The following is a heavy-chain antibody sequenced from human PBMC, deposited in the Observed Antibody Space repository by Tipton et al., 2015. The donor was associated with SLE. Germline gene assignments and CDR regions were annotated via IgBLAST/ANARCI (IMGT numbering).Heavy chain of an antibody. Sequence: TLSLTCTVSGGSISSSRYYWGWIRQPPGKGLEWIGNIYYSGSTFYSPSLKSRVTISADRSKNQFSLKLSSVTAADTAVYYCARASYDSSSYYFDYWGQGTLVTVSS. CDR2: IYYSGST. D-gene: IGHD3-22*01. CDR1: GGSISSSRYY. J-gene: IGHJ4*02. V-gene: IGHV4-39*07. CDR3: ARASYDSSSYYFDY.